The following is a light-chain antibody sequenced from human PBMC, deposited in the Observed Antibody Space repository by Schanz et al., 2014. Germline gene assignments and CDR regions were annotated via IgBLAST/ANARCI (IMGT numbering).Light chain of an antibody. CDR3: QQYNKWPPWT. V-gene: IGKV3-15*01. J-gene: IGKJ2*02. CDR1: QSVSSN. Sequence: EIVMTQSPATLSVSPGERATLSCRAGQSVSSNLAWYQQKPGQAPRLLIYGASTRATGIPARFSGSGSGTEFSLTIRSLQSEDFAGYYCQQYNKWPPWTFGQGTKLQI. CDR2: GAS.